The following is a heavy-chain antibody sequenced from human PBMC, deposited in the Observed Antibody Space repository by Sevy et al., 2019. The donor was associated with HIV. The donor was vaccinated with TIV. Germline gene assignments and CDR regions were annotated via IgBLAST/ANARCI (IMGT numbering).Heavy chain of an antibody. CDR1: GFSFRTYT. D-gene: IGHD3-10*01. CDR2: ISYSSNYI. J-gene: IGHJ3*02. CDR3: ARPDGSGSWEAFDI. Sequence: GGSLRLSCAASGFSFRTYTMNWVRQAPGKGLEWVSSISYSSNYIYYPDSVKGRFTMSRDNAKNSLYQQMNNLRAEDTAMYYWARPDGSGSWEAFDIWGQGTMVTVSS. V-gene: IGHV3-21*01.